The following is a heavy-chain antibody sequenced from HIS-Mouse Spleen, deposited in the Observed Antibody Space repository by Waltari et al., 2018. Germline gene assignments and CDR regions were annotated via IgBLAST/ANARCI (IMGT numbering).Heavy chain of an antibody. CDR1: GFTCSSYG. J-gene: IGHJ4*02. CDR2: ISYDGSNK. D-gene: IGHD1-26*01. V-gene: IGHV3-30*18. Sequence: QVQLVESGGGGVQPGRSLRLSCAASGFTCSSYGMQWVRQAPGKGLEWVAVISYDGSNKYYADSVKGRFTISRDNSKNTLYLQMNSLRAEDTAVYYCAKDSGSQFDYWGQGTLVTVSS. CDR3: AKDSGSQFDY.